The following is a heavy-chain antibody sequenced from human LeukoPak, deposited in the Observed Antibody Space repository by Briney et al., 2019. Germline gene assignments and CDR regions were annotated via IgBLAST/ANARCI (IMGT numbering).Heavy chain of an antibody. V-gene: IGHV3-64*01. CDR2: ISSNGGST. CDR1: GFTFSSYA. D-gene: IGHD1-26*01. CDR3: AKDRSIGTYYTFDH. J-gene: IGHJ4*02. Sequence: PGGSLRLSCAASGFTFSSYAMHWVRQAPGKGLEYVSAISSNGGSTYYANSVKGRFTVSGDNSKSTLYLQMSSLTAADTAVYYCAKDRSIGTYYTFDHWGQGTLVTVSS.